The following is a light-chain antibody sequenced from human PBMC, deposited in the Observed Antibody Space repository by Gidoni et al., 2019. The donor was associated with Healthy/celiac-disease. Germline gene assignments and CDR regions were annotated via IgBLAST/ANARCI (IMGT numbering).Light chain of an antibody. CDR2: DVS. J-gene: IGLJ2*01. V-gene: IGLV2-11*01. CDR3: CSYAGSYTFYVV. CDR1: SSDVDGYNY. Sequence: QSALTQPRSVSGSPGQSVTISCTATSSDVDGYNYVSWYQQHPGKAPKLMIYDVSKRPSGVPDRFSGSKSGNTASLTISGLQAEDEADYYCCSYAGSYTFYVVFGGGTKLTVL.